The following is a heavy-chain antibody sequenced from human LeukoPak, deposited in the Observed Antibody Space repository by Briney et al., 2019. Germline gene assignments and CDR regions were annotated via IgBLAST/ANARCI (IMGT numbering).Heavy chain of an antibody. D-gene: IGHD2-21*02. CDR1: GFTFSSYA. Sequence: GGSLRLSCAASGFTFSSYAMSWVRQAPGKGLEWVSDISGTGGSTYYTDSVKGRFTISRDNSKNTLYLQMNSLRAEDTALYYCAKGGDVSYWYFDLWGRGTLVTVSS. V-gene: IGHV3-23*01. J-gene: IGHJ2*01. CDR2: ISGTGGST. CDR3: AKGGDVSYWYFDL.